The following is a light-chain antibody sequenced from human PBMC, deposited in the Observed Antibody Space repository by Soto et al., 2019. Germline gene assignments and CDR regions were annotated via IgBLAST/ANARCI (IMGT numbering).Light chain of an antibody. CDR3: SSYTSSSSYV. Sequence: QSVLTQPASVSGSPGQSIAISCTGTISDVGAYNSVSWYQQYPGKAPKLMIHDVSNRPSGVSNRFSGSKSGNTASLTISGLQAEDEADYYCSSYTSSSSYVFGSGTQLTVL. CDR1: ISDVGAYNS. J-gene: IGLJ1*01. CDR2: DVS. V-gene: IGLV2-14*01.